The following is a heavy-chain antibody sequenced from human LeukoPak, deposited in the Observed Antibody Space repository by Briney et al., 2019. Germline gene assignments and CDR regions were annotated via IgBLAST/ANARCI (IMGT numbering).Heavy chain of an antibody. CDR2: IYHSGSI. D-gene: IGHD3-22*01. V-gene: IGHV4-38-2*02. CDR1: GYSISSNYY. Sequence: SETLSLTCTVSGYSISSNYYWGWIRQPPGKGLEWIGNIYHSGSISYNPSLKSRVTISVDTSKNQFSLKLTSVTAADTAVYYCARLSGITMIVVVISDAFDIWGQGTMVTVSS. J-gene: IGHJ3*02. CDR3: ARLSGITMIVVVISDAFDI.